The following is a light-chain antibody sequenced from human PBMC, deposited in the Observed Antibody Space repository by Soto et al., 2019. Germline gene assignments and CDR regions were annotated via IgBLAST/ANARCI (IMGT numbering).Light chain of an antibody. CDR1: QDIKNY. CDR3: QQYNSDYT. CDR2: DAS. Sequence: DIQMTQSPSSLSASVGDRVTITCQASQDIKNYLNWYQQKSGKAPKFLIYDASSLESGVPSRFSGSGSGTEFTLTISSLQPDDFASYYCQQYNSDYTFGQGTKLEIK. V-gene: IGKV1-5*01. J-gene: IGKJ2*01.